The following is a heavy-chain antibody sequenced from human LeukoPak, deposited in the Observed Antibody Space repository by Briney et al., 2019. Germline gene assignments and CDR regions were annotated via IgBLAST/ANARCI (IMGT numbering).Heavy chain of an antibody. CDR3: TGTSYYRFDY. CDR2: IHSGGTT. D-gene: IGHD1-26*01. V-gene: IGHV4-4*07. J-gene: IGHJ4*02. CDR1: GDSISDDY. Sequence: SETLSLTCTVSGDSISDDYYTWIRQPAGRGLEWIGRIHSGGTTNYNPSLMSRVTLSIDKSKKHISLRLTSVTAADTAVYWSTGTSYYRFDYWGQGILVTVSS.